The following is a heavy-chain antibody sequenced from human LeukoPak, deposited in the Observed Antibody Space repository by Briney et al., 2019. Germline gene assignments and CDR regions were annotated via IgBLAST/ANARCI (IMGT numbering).Heavy chain of an antibody. CDR3: ARVMDTDVLSGY. Sequence: ASVKVSCKASGYTFTSYDINWVRQATGQGLEWMGWMNPNSGNTGYAQKFQGRVTMTRNTSISTAYMELSSLRSGDTAVYYCARVMDTDVLSGYWGQGTLVTVSS. D-gene: IGHD5-18*01. CDR2: MNPNSGNT. V-gene: IGHV1-8*01. CDR1: GYTFTSYD. J-gene: IGHJ4*02.